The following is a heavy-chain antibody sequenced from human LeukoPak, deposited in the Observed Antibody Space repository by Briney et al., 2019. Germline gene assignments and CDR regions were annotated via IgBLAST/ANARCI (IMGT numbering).Heavy chain of an antibody. CDR3: ARGAGGGGLENHAFDI. J-gene: IGHJ3*02. V-gene: IGHV4-34*01. D-gene: IGHD2-21*01. CDR2: INHSGST. Sequence: ASETLSLTCAVYGGSFSGYYWSWIRQPPGKGLEWIGEINHSGSTNYNPSLKSRVTISVDTSKNQFSLKLSSVTAADTAVYYCARGAGGGGLENHAFDIWGQGTTVTVSS. CDR1: GGSFSGYY.